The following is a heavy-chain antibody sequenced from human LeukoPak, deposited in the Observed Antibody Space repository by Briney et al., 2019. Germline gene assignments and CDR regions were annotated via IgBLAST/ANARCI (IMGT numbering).Heavy chain of an antibody. Sequence: GRSLRLSCAASGFTFDDYAMHWVRQAPGKGLEWVSGISWNSGSIGYADSVKGRFTISRDNAKNSLYLQMNSLRAEDMALYYCAKASKDSSGYSNDAFDIWGQGTMVTVPS. D-gene: IGHD3-22*01. CDR1: GFTFDDYA. CDR2: ISWNSGSI. CDR3: AKASKDSSGYSNDAFDI. J-gene: IGHJ3*02. V-gene: IGHV3-9*03.